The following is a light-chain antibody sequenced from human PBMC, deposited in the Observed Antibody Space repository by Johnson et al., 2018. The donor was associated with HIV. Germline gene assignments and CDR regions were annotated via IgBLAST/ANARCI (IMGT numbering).Light chain of an antibody. CDR3: GTWDSSLRAYV. CDR2: ENN. Sequence: QSVLTQPPSVSAAPGQMVSISCSGSSSNIGKNYVSWYQQLPGTAPKLLIYENNKRPSGIPDRLSGSKSGTSATLGITGLQTGDEADYYCGTWDSSLRAYVFGTGTKVTVL. J-gene: IGLJ1*01. CDR1: SSNIGKNY. V-gene: IGLV1-51*01.